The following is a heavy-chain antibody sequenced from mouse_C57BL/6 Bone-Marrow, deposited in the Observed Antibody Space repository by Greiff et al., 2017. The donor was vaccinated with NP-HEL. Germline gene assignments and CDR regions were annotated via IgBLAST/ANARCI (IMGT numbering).Heavy chain of an antibody. CDR3: TRDGYDYSWFAY. CDR1: GFTFSSYA. Sequence: EVHLVESGEGLVKPGGSLKLSCAASGFTFSSYAMSWVRQTPEKRLEWVAYISSGGDYIYYADTVKGRFTISRDNARNTLYLQMSSLKSEDTAMYYGTRDGYDYSWFAYWGQGTLVTVSA. CDR2: ISSGGDYI. D-gene: IGHD2-4*01. J-gene: IGHJ3*01. V-gene: IGHV5-9-1*02.